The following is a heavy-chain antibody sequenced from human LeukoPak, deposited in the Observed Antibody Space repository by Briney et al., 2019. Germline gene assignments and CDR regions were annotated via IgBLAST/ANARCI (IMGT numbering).Heavy chain of an antibody. CDR2: IWYDGSNK. J-gene: IGHJ4*02. CDR3: ASVSWELPEGDY. D-gene: IGHD1-26*01. Sequence: PGGSLRLSCAASGFTFSSYGMHWVRQAPGKGLEWVAVIWYDGSNKYYADSVKGRFTISRDNSKNTLYLQMNSLRAEDTAVYYCASVSWELPEGDYWGQGTLVTVSS. CDR1: GFTFSSYG. V-gene: IGHV3-33*01.